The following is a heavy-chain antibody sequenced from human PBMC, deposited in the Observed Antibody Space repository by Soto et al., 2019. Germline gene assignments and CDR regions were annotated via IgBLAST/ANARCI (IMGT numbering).Heavy chain of an antibody. V-gene: IGHV3-48*02. J-gene: IGHJ6*03. CDR3: ARDLSWGSKWYYYMDV. D-gene: IGHD3-16*01. CDR1: GFTISGNA. CDR2: ISSSSTNI. Sequence: EVQLVESGGGLVQPGGSLRLSCAASGFTISGNAMNWVRQAPGRGLEWVSYISSSSTNIHYADSVRGRFTISRDTAKNSLYLQMNSLRDEDTAVYRCARDLSWGSKWYYYMDVWGKGTTVTVSS.